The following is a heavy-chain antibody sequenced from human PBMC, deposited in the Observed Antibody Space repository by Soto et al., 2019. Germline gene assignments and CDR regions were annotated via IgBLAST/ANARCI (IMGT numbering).Heavy chain of an antibody. CDR1: GESFYGYY. J-gene: IGHJ6*02. CDR2: IHHSGST. D-gene: IGHD6-13*01. CDR3: ARGKRGSSWYRGEEKYYYYGMDV. V-gene: IGHV4-34*01. Sequence: SETLSLTCTAYGESFYGYYWSWIRQPPGKGLEWIGEIHHSGSTNYNPSLKSRVTFSIDTSKRQFSLKVRSVTAADTAVYYCARGKRGSSWYRGEEKYYYYGMDVWGQGTPVTVSS.